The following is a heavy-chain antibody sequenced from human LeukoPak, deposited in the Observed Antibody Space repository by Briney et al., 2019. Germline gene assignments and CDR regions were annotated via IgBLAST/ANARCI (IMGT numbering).Heavy chain of an antibody. CDR2: IYSGGRT. Sequence: GGSLRLSCAASGFTVSRNYMSWVRQAPGKGLEWVSVIYSGGRTYYADSVKGRLSISRANSKNTLHLQMNSLRAEDTAVYYCAKTGGSGIVVVISKEYYFDYWGQGTLVTVSS. CDR3: AKTGGSGIVVVISKEYYFDY. CDR1: GFTVSRNY. V-gene: IGHV3-53*01. D-gene: IGHD3-22*01. J-gene: IGHJ4*02.